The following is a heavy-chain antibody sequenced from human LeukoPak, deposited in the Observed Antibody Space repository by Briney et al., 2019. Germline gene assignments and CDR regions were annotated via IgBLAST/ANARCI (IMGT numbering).Heavy chain of an antibody. V-gene: IGHV1-2*02. J-gene: IGHJ5*02. CDR3: ARNAEYSSSWFDP. CDR1: GYSFTADC. CDR2: IKPNSGGT. Sequence: GDSVKVSCKGSGYSFTADCMHWVRQAPGQRREWMGWIKPNSGGTKYAQKFQGRVTMTSDTSISTVYMELRSLRSDDTAVYYCARNAEYSSSWFDPWVQGTLGTVSS. D-gene: IGHD6-19*01.